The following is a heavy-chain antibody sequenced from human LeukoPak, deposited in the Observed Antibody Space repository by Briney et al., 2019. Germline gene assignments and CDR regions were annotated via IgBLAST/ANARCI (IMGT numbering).Heavy chain of an antibody. CDR2: IYYSGST. D-gene: IGHD6-13*01. Sequence: PSETLSLTCTVSGGSISSSSYYWGWIRQPPGKGLEWIGSIYYSGSTYYNPSLKSRVTISVDTSKNQFSLKLSSVTAADTALYYCARPGYSRDHDAFDMWGQGTMVTVSS. V-gene: IGHV4-39*01. J-gene: IGHJ3*02. CDR3: ARPGYSRDHDAFDM. CDR1: GGSISSSSYY.